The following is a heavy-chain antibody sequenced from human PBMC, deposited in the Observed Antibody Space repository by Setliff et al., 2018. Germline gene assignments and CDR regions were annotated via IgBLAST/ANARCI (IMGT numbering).Heavy chain of an antibody. CDR2: IIPIFGTA. V-gene: IGHV1-69*06. CDR1: GYTFTSYG. J-gene: IGHJ4*02. CDR3: AFNSGWYGYYFDY. Sequence: SVKVSCKASGYTFTSYGISWVRQAPGQGLEWMGRIIPIFGTANYAQKFQGRVTITADKSTSTAYMELSSLRSDETAVYYCAFNSGWYGYYFDYWGQGTLVTGSS. D-gene: IGHD6-19*01.